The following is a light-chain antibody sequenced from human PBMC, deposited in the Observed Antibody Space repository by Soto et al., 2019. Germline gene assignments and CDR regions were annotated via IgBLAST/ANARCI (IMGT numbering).Light chain of an antibody. CDR3: QQYGLSPRT. J-gene: IGKJ1*01. V-gene: IGKV3-11*01. Sequence: ESVLTQSPATLSLSPGARATLSCRAIQSVGTYLAWYQQKPGQPPRLLIYDASNRAAVIPARFSGSGSGTAFALTVSSLETEYFAVYYCQQYGLSPRTFGRGTKGEIK. CDR1: QSVGTY. CDR2: DAS.